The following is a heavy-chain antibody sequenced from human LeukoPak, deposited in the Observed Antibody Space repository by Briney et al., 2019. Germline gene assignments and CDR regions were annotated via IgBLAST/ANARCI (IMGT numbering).Heavy chain of an antibody. V-gene: IGHV1-46*01. CDR2: INPSGGST. Sequence: ASVEVSCKASGYTFTSYYMHWVRQAPGQGLEWMGIINPSGGSTSYAQKFQGRVTMTRDTSTSTVYMELSSLRSEDTAVYYCARSYNWNTDFDYWGQGTLVTVSS. CDR1: GYTFTSYY. CDR3: ARSYNWNTDFDY. J-gene: IGHJ4*02. D-gene: IGHD1/OR15-1a*01.